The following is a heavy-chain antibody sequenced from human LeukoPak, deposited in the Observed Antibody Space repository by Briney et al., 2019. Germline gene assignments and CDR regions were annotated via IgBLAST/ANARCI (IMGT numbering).Heavy chain of an antibody. CDR1: GYTFISYW. J-gene: IGHJ4*02. D-gene: IGHD5-12*01. V-gene: IGHV3-7*01. Sequence: HPGGSLRLSCAAPGYTFISYWMSWVRQAPGKGLEWVANIKQDGSEKYYVDSVKGRFTISRDNAKNSLYLQMNSLRAEDTAVYYCAVVAPIGYYWGQGTLVPVSS. CDR2: IKQDGSEK. CDR3: AVVAPIGYY.